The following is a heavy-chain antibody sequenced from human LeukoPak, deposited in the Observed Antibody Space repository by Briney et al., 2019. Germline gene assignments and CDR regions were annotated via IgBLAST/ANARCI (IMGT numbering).Heavy chain of an antibody. J-gene: IGHJ5*02. CDR3: ARDGPDRAAWFDP. CDR2: ISDYNGNT. D-gene: IGHD3-22*01. CDR1: GYTFSSYG. V-gene: IGHV1-18*01. Sequence: APVKVSCKAFGYTFSSYGISWVRQAPGQGLEWMGRISDYNGNTNYAQKVQGRVTMTTDPLTSTAYMELRSLRSDDTAVYYCARDGPDRAAWFDPWGQGTLVTVSS.